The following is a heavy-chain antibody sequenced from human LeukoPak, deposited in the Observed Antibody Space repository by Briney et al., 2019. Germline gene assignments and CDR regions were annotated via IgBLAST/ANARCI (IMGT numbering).Heavy chain of an antibody. J-gene: IGHJ4*02. D-gene: IGHD1-1*01. CDR2: IIPYNGNT. V-gene: IGHV1-18*01. CDR1: GYTFSSYG. Sequence: ASVKVSCKASGYTFSSYGISWVRQAPGQGLEWMGWIIPYNGNTNYAQKLQGRVTMTTDTSTSTAYMELRCLRSDDTAGYYCARDSWNEAGLDYWGQGTLVTVSS. CDR3: ARDSWNEAGLDY.